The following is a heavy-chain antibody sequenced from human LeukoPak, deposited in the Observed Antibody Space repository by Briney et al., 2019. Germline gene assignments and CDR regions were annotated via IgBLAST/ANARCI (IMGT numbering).Heavy chain of an antibody. CDR2: INHSGST. Sequence: SETLSLTCAVYGGSFSGYYWSWIRQPPGKGREWIGDINHSGSTNYNPSLKSRGTISLDTSKNQFSLKLSSGTAADTAVYYCARDSRNNYYDSSCFDYWGQGTLVTVSS. J-gene: IGHJ4*02. CDR1: GGSFSGYY. V-gene: IGHV4-34*01. D-gene: IGHD3-22*01. CDR3: ARDSRNNYYDSSCFDY.